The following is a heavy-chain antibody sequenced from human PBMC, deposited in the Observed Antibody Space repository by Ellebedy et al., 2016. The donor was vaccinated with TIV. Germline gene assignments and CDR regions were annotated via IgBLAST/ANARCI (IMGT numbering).Heavy chain of an antibody. D-gene: IGHD1-26*01. CDR3: ATLLFLQMGAITPSDY. V-gene: IGHV3-33*01. J-gene: IGHJ4*02. CDR2: VWNDGINK. CDR1: GFTFGSYG. Sequence: GGSLRLSXAASGFTFGSYGMHWVRQAPGKGLEWVAVVWNDGINKYYADSVKGRFTISRDNSKNTLYLQMNSLRAEDTAVYYCATLLFLQMGAITPSDYWGQGTLVTVPS.